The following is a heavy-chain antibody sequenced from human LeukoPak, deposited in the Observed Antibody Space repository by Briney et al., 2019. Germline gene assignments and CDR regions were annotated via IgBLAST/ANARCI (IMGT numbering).Heavy chain of an antibody. V-gene: IGHV4-38-2*02. CDR1: GYSISSGYY. CDR2: IYHSGST. D-gene: IGHD3-3*01. CDR3: ASTDRITIFGVVSD. J-gene: IGHJ4*02. Sequence: SETLSLTCTVSGYSISSGYYWGWIRQPPGKGLEWIGSIYHSGSTYYNPSLKSRVTISVDTSKNQFSLKLSSVTAADTALYYCASTDRITIFGVVSDWGQGTLVTVSS.